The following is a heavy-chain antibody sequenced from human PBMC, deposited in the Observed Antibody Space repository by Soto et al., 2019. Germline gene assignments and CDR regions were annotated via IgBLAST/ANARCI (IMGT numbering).Heavy chain of an antibody. Sequence: GGSLRLSCTASGFTFGDYAMSWFRQAPGKGLEWVGFIRSKAYGGTTEYAASVKGRFTISRDDSKSIAYLQMNSLKTEDTAVYYCTRVRSVTIFGVASIFGLDYWGQGTLVTVSS. D-gene: IGHD3-3*01. V-gene: IGHV3-49*03. J-gene: IGHJ4*02. CDR1: GFTFGDYA. CDR2: IRSKAYGGTT. CDR3: TRVRSVTIFGVASIFGLDY.